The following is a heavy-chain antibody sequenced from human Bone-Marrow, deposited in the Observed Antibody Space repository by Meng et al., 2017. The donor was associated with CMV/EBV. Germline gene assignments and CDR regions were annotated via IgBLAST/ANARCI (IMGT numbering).Heavy chain of an antibody. D-gene: IGHD3-3*01. Sequence: GESLKISCAASEFIFSNFGMHWVRQAPGKGLEWVAFIRYDGSNRYYVDSVKGRFTISRDNAKNSLYLQMNSLRAEDTAVYYCASLYDFWRVGMDVWGQGTTVTVSS. CDR3: ASLYDFWRVGMDV. J-gene: IGHJ6*02. V-gene: IGHV3-30*02. CDR2: IRYDGSNR. CDR1: EFIFSNFG.